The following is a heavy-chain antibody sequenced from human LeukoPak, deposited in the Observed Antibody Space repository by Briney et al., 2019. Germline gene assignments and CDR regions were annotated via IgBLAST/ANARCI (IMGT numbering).Heavy chain of an antibody. CDR1: GGSISSYY. Sequence: PSETRSLTCTVSGGSISSYYWSWIRQTPGKGLEWIGDIYYSGSTNYNPSLKSRVTISVDTSKNQFSLKVRSVTAADTAVYYCARRFRNWLDPWGQATLVTVSS. CDR2: IYYSGST. CDR3: ARRFRNWLDP. J-gene: IGHJ5*02. V-gene: IGHV4-59*08.